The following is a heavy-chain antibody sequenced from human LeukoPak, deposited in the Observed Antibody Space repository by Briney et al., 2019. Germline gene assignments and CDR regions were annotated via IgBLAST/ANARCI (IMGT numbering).Heavy chain of an antibody. CDR3: ARETSSGYFPDAFDM. J-gene: IGHJ3*02. V-gene: IGHV3-11*04. Sequence: GGSLRLSCAASGFTFSDYYMSWIRQAPGKGLEWVSYISSSSSTIYYADSVKGRFTISRDNSNHTLFLQMNSLRADDTAMYYCARETSSGYFPDAFDMWGQGTMVTVSS. D-gene: IGHD3-22*01. CDR1: GFTFSDYY. CDR2: ISSSSSTI.